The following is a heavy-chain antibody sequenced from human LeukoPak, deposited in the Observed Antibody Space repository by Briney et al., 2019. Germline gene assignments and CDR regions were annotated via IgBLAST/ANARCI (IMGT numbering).Heavy chain of an antibody. CDR3: ARRGGIIRGPFDP. J-gene: IGHJ5*02. D-gene: IGHD1-14*01. CDR1: GGSFSGYY. Sequence: SETLSLTCAVYGGSFSGYYWSWIRQPPGKGLEWIGEINHSGSTNYNPSLKSRVTISVDTSKNQFSLKLSSVTAADTAVYYCARRGGIIRGPFDPWGQGTLVTVSS. V-gene: IGHV4-34*01. CDR2: INHSGST.